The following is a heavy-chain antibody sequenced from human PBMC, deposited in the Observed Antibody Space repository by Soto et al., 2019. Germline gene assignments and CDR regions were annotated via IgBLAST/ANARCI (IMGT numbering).Heavy chain of an antibody. D-gene: IGHD3-10*01. V-gene: IGHV4-59*08. CDR3: VRQGIGNLHGLVDV. J-gene: IGHJ6*02. CDR2: VYYSGGS. CDR1: GGSIDGYN. Sequence: QVQLQESGPGLVKPSETLSLTCTVSGGSIDGYNCAWIRQPPGKSLEWVGYVYYSGGSRYNPSLESRVTLSMNTSKSQFSLQSRSVTAADTALYYCVRQGIGNLHGLVDVWGRGTTVTVSS.